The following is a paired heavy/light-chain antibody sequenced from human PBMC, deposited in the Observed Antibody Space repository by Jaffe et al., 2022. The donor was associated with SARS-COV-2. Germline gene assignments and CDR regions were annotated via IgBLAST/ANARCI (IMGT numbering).Heavy chain of an antibody. J-gene: IGHJ3*02. Sequence: EVQLVESGGGSVQPGTSLRLSCAASGFAFEDHAMEWVRQAPGKGLEWVAGISWDSDTVAYADSVKGRFTVSRDNAKRSLYLRMNSLRDDDTAFYYCARSGGTFLDDAFDIWGQGTVVTVSS. D-gene: IGHD3-3*01. CDR2: ISWDSDTV. V-gene: IGHV3-9*01. CDR1: GFAFEDHA. CDR3: ARSGGTFLDDAFDI.
Light chain of an antibody. V-gene: IGKV1-5*03. J-gene: IGKJ2*01. CDR2: MTS. CDR1: QSVSNW. CDR3: QQYHSFST. Sequence: DIQMTQFPSTLSAFVGDRVTITCRASQSVSNWLAWYQQKPGRAPKLLMSMTSSLESGVPSRFSGSGSGTEFTLTISSLQPDDFATYYCQQYHSFSTFGQGTKLEIK.